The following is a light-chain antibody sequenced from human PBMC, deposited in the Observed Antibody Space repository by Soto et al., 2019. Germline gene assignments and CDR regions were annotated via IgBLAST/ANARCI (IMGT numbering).Light chain of an antibody. V-gene: IGLV2-14*01. J-gene: IGLJ1*01. CDR1: RSDIGDSNF. CDR3: TSFAPGRIYV. Sequence: QSVLTQPASVSGSPGQSVTISCTGPRSDIGDSNFISWYQHSPGKAPRLLIYEVNNRPSGVSKRFSGSKAGNTASLTISGLLDDDEADYYCTSFAPGRIYVFGSGTKVTV. CDR2: EVN.